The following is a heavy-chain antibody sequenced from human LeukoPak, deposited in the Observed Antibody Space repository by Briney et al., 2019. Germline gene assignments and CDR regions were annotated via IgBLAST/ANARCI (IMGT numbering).Heavy chain of an antibody. J-gene: IGHJ4*02. CDR1: GFIVSANY. CDR2: IYSGGST. V-gene: IGHV3-53*01. CDR3: ARDLRSYSY. Sequence: GGSLRLSCAASGFIVSANYMTWVRQAPGKGLEWVSVIYSGGSTYYADSVKGRFTISRDISKNTLYLQMNSLRAEDTAVYYCARDLRSYSYWGQGTLVTVSS. D-gene: IGHD1-26*01.